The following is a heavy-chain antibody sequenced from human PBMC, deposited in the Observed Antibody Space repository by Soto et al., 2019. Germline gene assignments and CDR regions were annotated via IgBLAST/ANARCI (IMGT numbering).Heavy chain of an antibody. V-gene: IGHV3-23*01. CDR1: GFTFSSYA. CDR2: ISGSGGST. D-gene: IGHD3-10*01. J-gene: IGHJ4*02. Sequence: PGGSLRLSCAASGFTFSSYAMSWVRQAPGKGLEWVSAISGSGGSTYYADSVKGRFTISRDNSKNTLYLQMKSLRAEDTAVYYCAKESYYYGSGSYYRGVFDYWGQGTLVTVSS. CDR3: AKESYYYGSGSYYRGVFDY.